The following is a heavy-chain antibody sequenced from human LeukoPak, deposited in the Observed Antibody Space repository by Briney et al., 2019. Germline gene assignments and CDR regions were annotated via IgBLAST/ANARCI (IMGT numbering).Heavy chain of an antibody. D-gene: IGHD3-3*01. J-gene: IGHJ4*02. V-gene: IGHV3-23*01. CDR1: GFTFSSYA. CDR2: ISGSGGST. Sequence: GGSLRLSCAACGFTFSSYAMSLVRQAPGKGLEWVSAISGSGGSTYYADSVKGRFTISRDNSKNTLYLQMNSLRAEDTAVYYCAKYYDFWSGYFDYWGQGTLVTVSS. CDR3: AKYYDFWSGYFDY.